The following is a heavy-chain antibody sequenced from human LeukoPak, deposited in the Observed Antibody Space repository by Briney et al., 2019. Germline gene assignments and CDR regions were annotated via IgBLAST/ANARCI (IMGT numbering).Heavy chain of an antibody. V-gene: IGHV3-30*02. Sequence: GGSLRLSCAASGFTFNSYGMHWVRQAPGKGLEWVAFIRYDGSIKYYADSVKGRFTISRDNSKNTLYLQMSSLRTEDTAVYYCAKEKGNTGRPDYWGQGTLVTVSS. D-gene: IGHD6-6*01. CDR2: IRYDGSIK. CDR1: GFTFNSYG. J-gene: IGHJ4*02. CDR3: AKEKGNTGRPDY.